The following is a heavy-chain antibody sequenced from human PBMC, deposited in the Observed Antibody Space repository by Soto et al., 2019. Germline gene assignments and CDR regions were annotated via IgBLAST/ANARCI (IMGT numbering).Heavy chain of an antibody. CDR2: IYYSGST. CDR1: GGSISSSSYY. D-gene: IGHD4-17*01. V-gene: IGHV4-39*02. CDR3: AREKVVMTTVTPFDY. J-gene: IGHJ4*02. Sequence: PSETLSLTCTVSGGSISSSSYYWGWIRQPPGKGLEWIGSIYYSGSTYYNPSLKSRVTISVDTSKNQFSLKLSSVTAADTAVYYCAREKVVMTTVTPFDYWGQGTLVTVS.